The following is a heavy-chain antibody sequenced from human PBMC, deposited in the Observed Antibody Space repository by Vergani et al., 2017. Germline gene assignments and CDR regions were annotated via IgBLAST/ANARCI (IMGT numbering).Heavy chain of an antibody. V-gene: IGHV1-46*01. Sequence: QVQLVQSGAEVKKPGASVKVPCKASGYTFTSYYMHWVRQAPGQGLEWMGIINPSGGSTSYAQKFQGRVTMTRDTSTRTVYMELSSLRSEDTAVYYCARVRRVGAIDYWGQGTLGTVSS. D-gene: IGHD1-26*01. J-gene: IGHJ4*02. CDR3: ARVRRVGAIDY. CDR1: GYTFTSYY. CDR2: INPSGGST.